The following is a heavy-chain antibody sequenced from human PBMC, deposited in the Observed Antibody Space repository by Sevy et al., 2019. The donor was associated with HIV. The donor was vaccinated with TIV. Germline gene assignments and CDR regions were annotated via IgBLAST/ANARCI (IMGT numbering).Heavy chain of an antibody. J-gene: IGHJ3*02. V-gene: IGHV1-69*13. CDR1: GGTFSSYA. Sequence: SVKVSCKASGGTFSSYAISWVRQAPGQGLEWMGGIIPIFGTANYAQKFQGRVTITADESTSTAYMELSSLRSEDTAVYYCARESGSYYRVESRAFDIWGQGTMVTVSS. CDR3: ARESGSYYRVESRAFDI. CDR2: IIPIFGTA. D-gene: IGHD1-26*01.